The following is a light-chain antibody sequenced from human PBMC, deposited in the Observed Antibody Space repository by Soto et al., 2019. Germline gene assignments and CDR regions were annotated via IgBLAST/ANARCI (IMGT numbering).Light chain of an antibody. Sequence: QTVVTQEPSFSVSPGGTVTLTCGLSSGSVSTSYYPSWYQQTPGQAPRTLIYSTNTRSSGVPDRFSGSILGNKAALTITGAQADDESDYYCAAWDDSLSGYVFGTGTKLTVL. CDR3: AAWDDSLSGYV. CDR2: STN. V-gene: IGLV8-61*01. J-gene: IGLJ1*01. CDR1: SGSVSTSYY.